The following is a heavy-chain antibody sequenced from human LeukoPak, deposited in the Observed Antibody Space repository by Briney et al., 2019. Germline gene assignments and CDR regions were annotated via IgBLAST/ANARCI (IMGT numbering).Heavy chain of an antibody. CDR1: GFTFSSYA. Sequence: GGFLRLSCAASGFTFSSYAMHWVRQAPGKGLEWVAVISYDGSNKYYADSVKGRFTISRDNSKNTLYLQMNSLRAEDTAVYYCARGLASMVRGVKLSGGSAFDIWGQGTMVTVSS. J-gene: IGHJ3*02. CDR2: ISYDGSNK. D-gene: IGHD3-10*01. V-gene: IGHV3-30-3*01. CDR3: ARGLASMVRGVKLSGGSAFDI.